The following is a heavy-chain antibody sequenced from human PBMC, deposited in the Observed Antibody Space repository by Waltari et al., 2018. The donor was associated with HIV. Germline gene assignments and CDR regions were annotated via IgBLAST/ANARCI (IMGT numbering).Heavy chain of an antibody. V-gene: IGHV2-5*02. CDR2: SYWDDYK. CDR1: GFSLTASGVG. CDR3: AHRPDSGSYYVYALDF. D-gene: IGHD1-26*01. Sequence: QITLRESGPTLVKPTQTPTLTCTFSGFSLTASGVGVGWIRQPPGKALQCLAPSYWDDYKRYSPSLKSSLTITKDTSKNQVVLTMTNMDPGYTATYYCAHRPDSGSYYVYALDFWGQGTMVTVSS. J-gene: IGHJ3*01.